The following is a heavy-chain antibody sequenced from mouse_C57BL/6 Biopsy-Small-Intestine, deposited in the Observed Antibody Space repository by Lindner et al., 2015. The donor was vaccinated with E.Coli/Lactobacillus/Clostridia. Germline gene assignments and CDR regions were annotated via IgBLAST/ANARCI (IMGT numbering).Heavy chain of an antibody. V-gene: IGHV1-22*01. D-gene: IGHD1-1*01. Sequence: QLQESGPELVKPGASVKMSCKASGYTFTDYNMHWVKQSHGKSLEWIGYINPNNGGTSYNQKFKGKATLTVNKSSSTAYMELRSLTSEDSAVYYCARPFYYGSSYGGFYWYFDVWGTGTTVTVSS. CDR1: GYTFTDYN. J-gene: IGHJ1*03. CDR3: ARPFYYGSSYGGFYWYFDV. CDR2: INPNNGGT.